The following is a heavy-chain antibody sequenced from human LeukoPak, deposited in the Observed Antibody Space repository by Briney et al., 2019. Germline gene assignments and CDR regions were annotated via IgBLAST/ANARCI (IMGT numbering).Heavy chain of an antibody. CDR2: KYSSGST. V-gene: IGHV4-4*07. CDR1: GGSISSYY. D-gene: IGHD1-14*01. Sequence: SETLSLTCTFSGGSISSYYWSWIRQPAGKGLEWIGRKYSSGSTNYNPSLKSRLTMSVDTSKNQFSLKLSSVTAADTAVFYCARDSYRRGAFDLWGQGTMVTVSS. J-gene: IGHJ3*01. CDR3: ARDSYRRGAFDL.